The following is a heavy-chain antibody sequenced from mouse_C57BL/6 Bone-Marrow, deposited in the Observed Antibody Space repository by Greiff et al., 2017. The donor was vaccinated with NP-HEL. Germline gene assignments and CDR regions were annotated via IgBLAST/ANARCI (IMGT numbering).Heavy chain of an antibody. CDR1: GYTFTSYW. D-gene: IGHD2-2*01. V-gene: IGHV1-52*01. CDR3: ARELWLRRPPYWYFDV. Sequence: VQLQQPGAELVRPGSSVKLSCKASGYTFTSYWMHWVKQRPIQGLEWIGNIDPSDSETHYNQKFKDKATLTVDKSSSTAYMQLSSLTSEDSAVYYCARELWLRRPPYWYFDVWGTGTTVTVSS. J-gene: IGHJ1*03. CDR2: IDPSDSET.